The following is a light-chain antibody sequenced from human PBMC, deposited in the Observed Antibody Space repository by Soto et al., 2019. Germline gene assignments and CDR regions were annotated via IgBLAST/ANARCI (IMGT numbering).Light chain of an antibody. CDR1: SGDVGGYNY. Sequence: QSALTQPASVSGSPGQSITISCTGTSGDVGGYNYVSWDQQSPGKVPKLIIYDVSNRPSGVSNRVSGSKSGNTASLTISRIQAEDEADYYCRAYTASGTRVFGGGTKLTVL. CDR2: DVS. CDR3: RAYTASGTRV. V-gene: IGLV2-14*01. J-gene: IGLJ3*02.